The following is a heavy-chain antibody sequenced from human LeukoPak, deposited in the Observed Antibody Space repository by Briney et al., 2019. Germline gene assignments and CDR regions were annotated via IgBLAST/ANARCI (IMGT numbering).Heavy chain of an antibody. D-gene: IGHD3-10*01. CDR2: IHNSGTT. CDR3: ARRYYYNLGSFPFDF. V-gene: IGHV4-34*01. J-gene: IGHJ4*02. Sequence: SSETLSLTCAVSGGPFSGYFWSWIRQSSGKGLEWIGEIHNSGTTNYNPSLNSRVTISEDTPKNQFYLNLSSVTAADTAVYYCARRYYYNLGSFPFDFWGQGTLVTVSS. CDR1: GGPFSGYF.